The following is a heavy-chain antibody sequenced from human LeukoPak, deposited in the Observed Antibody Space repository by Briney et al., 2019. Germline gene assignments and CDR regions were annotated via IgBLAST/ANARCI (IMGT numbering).Heavy chain of an antibody. Sequence: GGSLRLSCAASGFTFSSYAMSWVRQAPGKGLEWVSAISGSGGSTYYADSVKGRFTISRDNSKNTLYLQKNTPRAENTPLYYCAILDTAMDLDYWGQGTLVTVSS. J-gene: IGHJ4*02. CDR1: GFTFSSYA. CDR2: ISGSGGST. V-gene: IGHV3-23*01. D-gene: IGHD5-18*01. CDR3: AILDTAMDLDY.